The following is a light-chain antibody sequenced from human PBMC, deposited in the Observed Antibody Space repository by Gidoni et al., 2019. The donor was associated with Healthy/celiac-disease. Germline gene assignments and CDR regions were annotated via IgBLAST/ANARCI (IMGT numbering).Light chain of an antibody. J-gene: IGKJ1*01. V-gene: IGKV3-15*01. CDR2: GAS. CDR1: QSVSSN. Sequence: DIVMTQSPATLSVSPGERATLSCRASQSVSSNLAWYQQNTGQAPRLLIYGASTRATGIPARFSGSGSGTEFTLTISSLQSEDFAVYYCQQYNNWPPWTFGQGTKVEIK. CDR3: QQYNNWPPWT.